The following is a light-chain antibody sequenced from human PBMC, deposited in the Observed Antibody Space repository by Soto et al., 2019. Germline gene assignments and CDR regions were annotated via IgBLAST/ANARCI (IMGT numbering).Light chain of an antibody. V-gene: IGKV3-11*01. CDR2: DAS. CDR1: QSVSSY. Sequence: EIVLTQSPATLSLSPGERATLSCRASQSVSSYLAWYQQKPGQAPRLLIYDASNRATGIPARFSGSGSGTDFTLTISSLEPEDFAVYYCQQRSNWSHLTFCGGTKVEIK. J-gene: IGKJ4*01. CDR3: QQRSNWSHLT.